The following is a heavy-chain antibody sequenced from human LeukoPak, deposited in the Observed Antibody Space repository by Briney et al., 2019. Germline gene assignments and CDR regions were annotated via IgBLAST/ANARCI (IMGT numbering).Heavy chain of an antibody. D-gene: IGHD5-18*01. V-gene: IGHV4-34*01. Sequence: SETLSLTCAVYGGSFSGYYWSWIRQPPGKGLEWIGEINHSGSTNYNPSLKSRVTISVDTSKNQFSLKLSSVTAADTAVYYCARDLEGWGYSYGYNGKDYMDVWGKGTTVTVSS. J-gene: IGHJ6*03. CDR1: GGSFSGYY. CDR3: ARDLEGWGYSYGYNGKDYMDV. CDR2: INHSGST.